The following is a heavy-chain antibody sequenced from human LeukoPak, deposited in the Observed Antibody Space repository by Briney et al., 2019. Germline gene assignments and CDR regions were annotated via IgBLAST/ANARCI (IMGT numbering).Heavy chain of an antibody. Sequence: ASVKVSCKASGYTFTGYYMHWVRQAPGQGLEWMGWINPNSGGTNYAQKFQGRVTMTRDTSISTAYMELSRLRSDDTAVYYRARGYSGYDGFIKVPGWFDPWGQGTLVTVSS. J-gene: IGHJ5*02. CDR3: ARGYSGYDGFIKVPGWFDP. CDR1: GYTFTGYY. V-gene: IGHV1-2*02. D-gene: IGHD5-12*01. CDR2: INPNSGGT.